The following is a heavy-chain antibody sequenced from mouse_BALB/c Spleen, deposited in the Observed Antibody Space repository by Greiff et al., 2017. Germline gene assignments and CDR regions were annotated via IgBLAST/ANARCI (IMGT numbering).Heavy chain of an antibody. V-gene: IGHV1S137*01. D-gene: IGHD1-1*01. CDR2: ISTYYGDA. J-gene: IGHJ4*01. CDR3: AREGITTVVATDAMDY. CDR1: GYTFTDYA. Sequence: QVQLQQSGAELVRPGVSVKISCKGSGYTFTDYAMHWVKQSHAKSLEWIGVISTYYGDASYNQKFKGKATMTVDKSSSTAYMELARLTSEDSAIYYCAREGITTVVATDAMDYWGQGTSVTVSS.